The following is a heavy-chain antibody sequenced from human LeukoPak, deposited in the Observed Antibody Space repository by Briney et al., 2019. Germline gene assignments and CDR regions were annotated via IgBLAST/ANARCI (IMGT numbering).Heavy chain of an antibody. CDR1: GGSVSGGSYY. CDR3: ASGRGFSGSWFDY. CDR2: IYHSGST. V-gene: IGHV4-61*01. D-gene: IGHD6-13*01. J-gene: IGHJ4*02. Sequence: SETLSLTCSVSGGSVSGGSYYWSWNRQPPGKGLEWIAYIYHSGSTSYNPSLQSRVTISLDISQNQVSLRLSSVTAADTAVYYCASGRGFSGSWFDYWGQAMLVTVSS.